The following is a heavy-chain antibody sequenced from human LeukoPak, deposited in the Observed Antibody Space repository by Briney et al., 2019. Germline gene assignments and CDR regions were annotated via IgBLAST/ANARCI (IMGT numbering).Heavy chain of an antibody. CDR3: AKGLFDSSGYSEHFDY. CDR1: GFSFSSYD. V-gene: IGHV3-23*01. CDR2: IRTSGDST. D-gene: IGHD3-22*01. Sequence: GGSLRLSCAASGFSFSSYDMSWVRQAPGKGLEWVSGIRTSGDSTYYADSVKGRFTISRDNSRDTLNLQMNSLRAEDTAVYYCAKGLFDSSGYSEHFDYWGQGTQITVSS. J-gene: IGHJ4*02.